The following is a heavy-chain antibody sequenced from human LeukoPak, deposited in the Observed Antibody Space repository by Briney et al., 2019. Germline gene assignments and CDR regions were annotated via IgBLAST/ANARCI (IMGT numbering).Heavy chain of an antibody. CDR2: IYPGDSES. CDR1: GYTFSSYW. Sequence: GESLKISCQGSGYTFSSYWIGWVRQVPGKGLEWMGIIYPGDSESKYNPSLQGQVTISADKSISTAYLQWSSLQASDTAIYYCARIEGSTFDYWGQGTLVTVSS. V-gene: IGHV5-51*01. CDR3: ARIEGSTFDY. J-gene: IGHJ4*02.